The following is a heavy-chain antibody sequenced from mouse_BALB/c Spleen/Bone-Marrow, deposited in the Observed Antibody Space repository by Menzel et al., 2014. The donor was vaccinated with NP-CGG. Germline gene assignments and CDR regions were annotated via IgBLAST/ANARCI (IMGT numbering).Heavy chain of an antibody. CDR1: GYTFINYW. Sequence: QVQLQQSGAELVRPGAPVKVSCKASGYTFINYWINWVRQRPGQGLEWIGNIYPSDSYTNYNQKFKDEATLTVDKSSSTAYMQLSSPTSEDSAVYYCTRMYYNYYAMDYWGQGTSVTVSS. D-gene: IGHD1-3*01. CDR3: TRMYYNYYAMDY. CDR2: IYPSDSYT. J-gene: IGHJ4*01. V-gene: IGHV1-69*02.